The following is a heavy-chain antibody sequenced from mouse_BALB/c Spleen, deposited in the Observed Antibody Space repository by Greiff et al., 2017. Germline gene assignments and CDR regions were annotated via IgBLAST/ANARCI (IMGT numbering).Heavy chain of an antibody. CDR1: GDSITSGY. Sequence: EVQLQQSGPSLVKPSQTLSLTCSVTGDSITSGYWNWIRKFPGNKLEYMGYISYSGSTYYNPSLKSRISITRDTSKNQYYLQLNSVTTEDTATYYCARYVYGNYYAMDYWGQGTSVTVSS. D-gene: IGHD2-1*01. CDR3: ARYVYGNYYAMDY. V-gene: IGHV3-8*02. J-gene: IGHJ4*01. CDR2: ISYSGST.